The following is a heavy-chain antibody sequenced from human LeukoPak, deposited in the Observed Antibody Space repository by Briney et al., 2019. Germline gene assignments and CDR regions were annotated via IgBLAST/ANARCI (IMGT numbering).Heavy chain of an antibody. J-gene: IGHJ4*02. Sequence: PGGSLRLSCAASGFTFSGYAMNWVRQAPGKGLEWVANIKQDGSEKYYGDSVKGRFTISRDNTKNSLYLQMNSLRAEDTAVYYCARDSSGYQWGQGTLVTVSS. CDR1: GFTFSGYA. CDR2: IKQDGSEK. D-gene: IGHD3-22*01. CDR3: ARDSSGYQ. V-gene: IGHV3-7*01.